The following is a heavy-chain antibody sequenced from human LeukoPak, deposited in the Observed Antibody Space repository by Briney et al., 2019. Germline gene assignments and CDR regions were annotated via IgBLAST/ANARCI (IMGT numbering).Heavy chain of an antibody. Sequence: GGSLRLSCAASGFTFSSYSMNWVRQAPGKGLEWVSSISSSSSYIYYADSVKGRFTISRDNAKNSLYLQMNSLRAEDTAVYYCARVGRYYDSSGRPFDYWGQGTLVTVSS. D-gene: IGHD3-22*01. CDR3: ARVGRYYDSSGRPFDY. J-gene: IGHJ4*02. CDR1: GFTFSSYS. V-gene: IGHV3-21*01. CDR2: ISSSSSYI.